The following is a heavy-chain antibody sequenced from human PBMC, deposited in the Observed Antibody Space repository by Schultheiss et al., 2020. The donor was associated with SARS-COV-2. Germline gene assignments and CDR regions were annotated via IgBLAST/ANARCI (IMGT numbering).Heavy chain of an antibody. J-gene: IGHJ6*02. Sequence: VSCKASGGTFSSYAISWVRQAPGQGLEWMGWINPNSGGTNYAQKFQGRVTMSTMSRDTSTGTVYMALSGLTSEDTAVYYCARDSSSRYYGMDVWGQGTTVTVSS. CDR2: INPNSGGT. CDR1: GGTFSSYA. V-gene: IGHV1-2*02. D-gene: IGHD2-2*01. CDR3: ARDSSSRYYGMDV.